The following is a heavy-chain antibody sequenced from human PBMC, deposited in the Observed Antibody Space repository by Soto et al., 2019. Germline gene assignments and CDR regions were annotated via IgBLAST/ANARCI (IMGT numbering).Heavy chain of an antibody. Sequence: QVQLVESGGGVVQPGKSLRLSCAASGFTFNTYAMYWVRQAPGKGLEWVASISSEGSKKDFADSVKGRFTISRDSSQNSLYLQMSNLRPEDTAVYCCAREFMPFRDTLHYWGQGTLVVASS. CDR1: GFTFNTYA. CDR3: AREFMPFRDTLHY. J-gene: IGHJ4*02. D-gene: IGHD2-2*01. V-gene: IGHV3-30*03. CDR2: ISSEGSKK.